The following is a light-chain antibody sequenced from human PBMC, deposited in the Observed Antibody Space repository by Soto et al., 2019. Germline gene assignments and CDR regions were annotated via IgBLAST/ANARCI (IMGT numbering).Light chain of an antibody. CDR3: QQYSNWPRT. Sequence: EIVMTQSPATLSVSPGERATLSCRAGQSISNNLAWYQQKPGQAPRLLIYRASTRATGIPARFTGSGSGTEFTLTISSLQSEDFAVYYCQQYSNWPRTFGQGTKVEIK. CDR2: RAS. CDR1: QSISNN. V-gene: IGKV3-15*01. J-gene: IGKJ1*01.